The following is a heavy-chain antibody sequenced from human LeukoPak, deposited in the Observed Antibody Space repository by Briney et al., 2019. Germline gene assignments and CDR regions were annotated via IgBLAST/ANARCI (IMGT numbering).Heavy chain of an antibody. V-gene: IGHV1-8*01. J-gene: IGHJ4*02. CDR1: GYIFTSYD. D-gene: IGHD3-10*01. CDR2: MNANSGDT. CDR3: ARGGTYLPFGY. Sequence: ASVKVSCKASGYIFTSYDINWVRQATGQGLEWMGWMNANSGDTGYAQKFQGRVTMTRNTSISTAYMELSGLRSEDTAIYYCARGGTYLPFGYWGQGTLVIVSS.